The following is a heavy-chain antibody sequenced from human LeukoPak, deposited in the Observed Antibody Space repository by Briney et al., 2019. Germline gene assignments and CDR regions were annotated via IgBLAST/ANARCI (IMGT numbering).Heavy chain of an antibody. CDR2: INHSGST. Sequence: SETLSLTCTVSGGSISSYYWSWIRQPPGKGLEWIGEINHSGSTNYNPSLKSRVTISVDTSKNQFSLKLSSVTAADTAVYYCARKKYYDILTGLYNWFDPWGQGTLVTVSS. CDR1: GGSISSYY. J-gene: IGHJ5*02. CDR3: ARKKYYDILTGLYNWFDP. D-gene: IGHD3-9*01. V-gene: IGHV4-34*01.